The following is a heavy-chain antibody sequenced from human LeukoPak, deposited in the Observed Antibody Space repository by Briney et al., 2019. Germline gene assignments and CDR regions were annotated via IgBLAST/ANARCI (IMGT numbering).Heavy chain of an antibody. Sequence: PGGSLRLSCAVSGFPLSSYAMSWVRQAPGKGLEWVSAISGSGGSTYYADSVKGRFTISRDNSKNTLYLQMNSLRDEDTAVYYCAKDSYSYSYFDYWGQGTLVTVSS. V-gene: IGHV3-23*01. CDR1: GFPLSSYA. CDR2: ISGSGGST. CDR3: AKDSYSYSYFDY. D-gene: IGHD1-26*01. J-gene: IGHJ4*02.